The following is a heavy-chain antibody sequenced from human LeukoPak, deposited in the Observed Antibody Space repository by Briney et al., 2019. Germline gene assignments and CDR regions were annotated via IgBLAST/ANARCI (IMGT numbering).Heavy chain of an antibody. CDR2: IYYSGST. CDR1: GGSISSYY. CDR3: ARDGTYYYDSSGYYYAEYFQH. D-gene: IGHD3-22*01. J-gene: IGHJ1*01. V-gene: IGHV4-59*01. Sequence: SETLSLTCTVSGGSISSYYWSWIRQPPGKGLEWIGYIYYSGSTNYNPSLKSRVTISVDTSKNQFSLKLSSVTAADTAVYYCARDGTYYYDSSGYYYAEYFQHWGQGTLVTVSS.